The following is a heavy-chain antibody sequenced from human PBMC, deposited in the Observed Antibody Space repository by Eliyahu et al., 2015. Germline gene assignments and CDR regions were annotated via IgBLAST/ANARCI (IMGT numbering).Heavy chain of an antibody. V-gene: IGHV4-39*07. CDR1: GGSISXXSYY. D-gene: IGHD1-7*01. CDR2: IYYXGST. J-gene: IGHJ6*02. CDR3: ARDDWNYVNYYGMDV. Sequence: QLQLQESGPGLVKPSETLSLTCTVSGGSISXXSYYWGWIRQPPGXXLEXIGSIYYXGSTYYNPSLKSRVTISVDTSKNQFSLKLSSVTAADTAMYYCARDDWNYVNYYGMDVWGQGTTVTVSS.